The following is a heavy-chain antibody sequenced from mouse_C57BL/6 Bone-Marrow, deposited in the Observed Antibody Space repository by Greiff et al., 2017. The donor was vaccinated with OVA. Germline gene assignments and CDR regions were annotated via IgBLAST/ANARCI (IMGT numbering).Heavy chain of an antibody. D-gene: IGHD2-4*01. CDR2: INPNNGGT. Sequence: EVQLQESGPELVKPGASVKMSCKASGYTFTDYNMHWVKQSHGKSLEWIGYINPNNGGTSYNQKFKGKATLTVNKSSSTAYMELRSLTSEDSAVYYCASRGAGLRAYYFDYWGQGTTLTVSS. CDR1: GYTFTDYN. CDR3: ASRGAGLRAYYFDY. V-gene: IGHV1-22*01. J-gene: IGHJ2*01.